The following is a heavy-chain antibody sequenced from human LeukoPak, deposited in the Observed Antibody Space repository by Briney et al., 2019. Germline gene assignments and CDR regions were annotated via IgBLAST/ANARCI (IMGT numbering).Heavy chain of an antibody. CDR1: GGSISSYY. V-gene: IGHV4-59*01. CDR2: IYYSGST. J-gene: IGHJ4*02. D-gene: IGHD6-6*01. Sequence: PSETLSLTCTVSGGSISSYYWSWIRQPPGKGLEWIGYIYYSGSTNYNPSLKSRVTISVDTSKNQFSLKLSSVTAADTAVYYCARGKNIAARHGFDYWGQGTLVTVSS. CDR3: ARGKNIAARHGFDY.